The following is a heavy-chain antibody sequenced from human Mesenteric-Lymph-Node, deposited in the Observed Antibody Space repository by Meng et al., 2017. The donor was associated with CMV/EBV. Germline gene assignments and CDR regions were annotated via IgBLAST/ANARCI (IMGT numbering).Heavy chain of an antibody. CDR3: AREELVMMDPHFDS. CDR1: GYTFTSYY. Sequence: ASGYTFTSYYMHWVRQAPGQGLEWMGWINPNSGATTYAQKFQGRVTLTRDTSISTAYLDLSRLTSDDTAVYYCAREELVMMDPHFDSWGQGTLVTVSS. D-gene: IGHD3-16*01. V-gene: IGHV1-2*02. CDR2: INPNSGAT. J-gene: IGHJ5*01.